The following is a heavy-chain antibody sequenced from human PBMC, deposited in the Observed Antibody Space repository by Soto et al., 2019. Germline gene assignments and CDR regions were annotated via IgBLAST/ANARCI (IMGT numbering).Heavy chain of an antibody. CDR2: IFSNDEK. CDR1: GVSLSNARMG. CDR3: ARISCSGGSCYPFVYSYYYMDV. Sequence: QVILKESGPVLVKPTETLTLTCTVSGVSLSNARMGVSWIRQPPGKALECLAHIFSNDEKSYSTSLKSRLTISKDTSKSQVVRTMTNMDPVDTATYYCARISCSGGSCYPFVYSYYYMDVWGKGTTVTVSS. D-gene: IGHD2-15*01. J-gene: IGHJ6*03. V-gene: IGHV2-26*01.